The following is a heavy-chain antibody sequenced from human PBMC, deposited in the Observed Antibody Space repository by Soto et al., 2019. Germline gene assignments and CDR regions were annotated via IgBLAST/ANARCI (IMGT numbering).Heavy chain of an antibody. Sequence: ASVKVSCKASGYTFTGYAMHWVRQAPGQRLEWMGWINAGNGNTKYSQKFQGRVTITRDTSASTAYMDLSSLRSEDTAVYYCARAVAVPADFDYWGQGTLVTVAS. V-gene: IGHV1-3*01. CDR1: GYTFTGYA. D-gene: IGHD6-19*01. CDR2: INAGNGNT. J-gene: IGHJ4*02. CDR3: ARAVAVPADFDY.